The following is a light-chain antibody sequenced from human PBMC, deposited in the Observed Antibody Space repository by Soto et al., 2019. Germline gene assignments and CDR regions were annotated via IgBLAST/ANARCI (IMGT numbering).Light chain of an antibody. CDR1: QCIRND. V-gene: IGKV1-6*01. CDR2: AAS. J-gene: IGKJ1*01. Sequence: AIQMTQSPSSLSASVEDRVTITCRASQCIRNDLGWYQQKPGKAPKLLIYAASRLQSGVPSRFRVSGSGTDFTLTISSLQPEDFATSYCLQDYNYPPTFGQGTKVDIK. CDR3: LQDYNYPPT.